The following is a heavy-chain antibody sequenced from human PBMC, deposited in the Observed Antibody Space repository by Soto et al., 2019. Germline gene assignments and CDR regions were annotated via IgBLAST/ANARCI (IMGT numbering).Heavy chain of an antibody. CDR3: ARGRGYYDTVDY. CDR1: GYFFTNYD. V-gene: IGHV1-8*01. D-gene: IGHD3-22*01. Sequence: ASVKVSCQASGYFFTNYDINWVRQATGQGLEWMGWMNPNSGSAGHAPKFQGRATMTRDTSISTAYMELSSLRSDDTAVYYCARGRGYYDTVDYWGPGTLVTVSS. J-gene: IGHJ4*02. CDR2: MNPNSGSA.